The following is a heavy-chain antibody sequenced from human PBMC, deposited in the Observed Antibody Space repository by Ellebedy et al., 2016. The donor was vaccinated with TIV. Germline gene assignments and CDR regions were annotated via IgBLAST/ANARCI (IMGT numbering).Heavy chain of an antibody. Sequence: GESLKISCAASGFTFSSFAMHWVRQPPGKGLEWLSVISAGGSSISQADSVKGRFTITRDNSKNTLYAQMNRLTTEDTAVYYCAKGSSSGFNYDRVGFEYWGQGTVVTVSS. CDR2: ISAGGSSI. V-gene: IGHV3-23*01. D-gene: IGHD3-16*01. J-gene: IGHJ4*02. CDR3: AKGSSSGFNYDRVGFEY. CDR1: GFTFSSFA.